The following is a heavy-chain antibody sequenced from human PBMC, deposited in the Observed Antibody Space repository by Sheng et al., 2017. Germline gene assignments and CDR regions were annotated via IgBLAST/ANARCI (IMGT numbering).Heavy chain of an antibody. D-gene: IGHD4-4*01. V-gene: IGHV3-33*01. Sequence: QVQLVESGGGVVQPGRSLRLSCAASGFTFSSYGMHWVRQAPGKGLEWVAVIWYDGSNKYYADSVKGRFTISRDNSKNTLYLQMNSLRAEDTAVYYCARDQKGNYAAFDIWGQGTMVTVSS. CDR1: GFTFSSYG. J-gene: IGHJ3*02. CDR2: IWYDGSNK. CDR3: ARDQKGNYAAFDI.